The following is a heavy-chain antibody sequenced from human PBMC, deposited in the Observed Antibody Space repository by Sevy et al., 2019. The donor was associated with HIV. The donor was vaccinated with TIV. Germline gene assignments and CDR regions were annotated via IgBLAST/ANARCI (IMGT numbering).Heavy chain of an antibody. CDR2: INYSGST. CDR1: GGSISSGNYY. Sequence: SETLSLTCTVSGGSISSGNYYWGWIRQPPGKGLEWIGTINYSGSTYCNPSLKSRVTISVDTSKNQFSLKLSSVTAADTAVYYCGRRLDTDMVHFDYWGQGILVTVSS. CDR3: GRRLDTDMVHFDY. D-gene: IGHD5-18*01. V-gene: IGHV4-39*01. J-gene: IGHJ4*02.